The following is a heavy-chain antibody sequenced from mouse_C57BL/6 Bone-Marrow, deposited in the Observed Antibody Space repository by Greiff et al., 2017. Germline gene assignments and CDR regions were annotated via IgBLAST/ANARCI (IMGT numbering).Heavy chain of an antibody. J-gene: IGHJ4*01. Sequence: EVMLVESGGGLVQPGGSLKLSCAASGFTFSDYGMAWVRQAPRKGPEWVAFISTLAYSIYYPDTVTGRVTISREKAKNTLYLEISSLRSDDTAMYYCARGYYAMDYWGQGPAVTVSS. V-gene: IGHV5-15*04. CDR1: GFTFSDYG. CDR3: ARGYYAMDY. CDR2: ISTLAYSI.